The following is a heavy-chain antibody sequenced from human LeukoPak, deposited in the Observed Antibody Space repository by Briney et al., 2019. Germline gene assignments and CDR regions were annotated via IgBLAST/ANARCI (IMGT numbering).Heavy chain of an antibody. J-gene: IGHJ4*02. CDR1: GYTFTGYY. CDR3: ARGSRLMGAKNDY. V-gene: IGHV1-8*02. Sequence: VASVKVSCKASGYTFTGYYMHWVRQAPGQGLEWMGWINPNSGNTGYAQKFQGRVTMTRNTSISTAYMELSSLRSEDTAVYYCARGSRLMGAKNDYWGQGTLVTVSS. CDR2: INPNSGNT. D-gene: IGHD1-26*01.